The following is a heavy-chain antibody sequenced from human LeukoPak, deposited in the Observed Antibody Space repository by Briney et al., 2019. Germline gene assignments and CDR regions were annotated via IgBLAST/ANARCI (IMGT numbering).Heavy chain of an antibody. CDR2: INHDSNYI. Sequence: GSLRLSCVASGFPFSSYWMTWVRQAPGKGLEWVSSINHDSNYIYYADSLKGRFTISRDNAKNSLYLQLNSLRAEDTAVYYCARGGLVGGFDPWGQGTLVTVSS. CDR1: GFPFSSYW. V-gene: IGHV3-21*01. D-gene: IGHD2-21*01. J-gene: IGHJ5*02. CDR3: ARGGLVGGFDP.